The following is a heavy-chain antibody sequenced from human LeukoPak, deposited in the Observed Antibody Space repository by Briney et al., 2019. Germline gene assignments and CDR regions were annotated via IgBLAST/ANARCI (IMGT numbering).Heavy chain of an antibody. J-gene: IGHJ6*02. CDR2: VNRDGSET. CDR3: ARNNGMDV. CDR1: GFTFSVYW. Sequence: GGSLRLSCAPSGFTFSVYWMSWVRQVPGRGPEWVANVNRDGSETYYLDSVKGRFTISKDNAKNSLYLQMNSLRAEDTALYHCARNNGMDVWGQGTTVIVSS. V-gene: IGHV3-7*03.